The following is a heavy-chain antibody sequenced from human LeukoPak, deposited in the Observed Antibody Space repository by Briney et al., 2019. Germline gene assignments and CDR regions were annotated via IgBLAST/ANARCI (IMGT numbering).Heavy chain of an antibody. D-gene: IGHD6-19*01. CDR3: ARQKQGIAVAGPANFDY. CDR2: LYHSGST. J-gene: IGHJ4*02. V-gene: IGHV4-38-2*02. Sequence: SETLSLTCTVSGYSISSGYYWGWIRQPPGKGLEWIGSLYHSGSTYYNPSLKSRVTISVDTSKNQFSLKLSSVTAADTAVYYCARQKQGIAVAGPANFDYWGQGTLVTVSS. CDR1: GYSISSGYY.